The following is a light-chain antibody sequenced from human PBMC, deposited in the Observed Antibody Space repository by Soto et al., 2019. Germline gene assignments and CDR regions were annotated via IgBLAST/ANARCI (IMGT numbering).Light chain of an antibody. CDR1: SSNIGSNT. CDR2: VNN. Sequence: QSALTQPPSASGTPGQRVTISCSGSSSNIGSNTVNWYQQLPGTAPKLLLYVNNHRPSGVPDRFSGSKSGTSASLAISDLQSEDEADYYCATWDDSLNGHVFGTGTKLTVL. V-gene: IGLV1-44*01. J-gene: IGLJ1*01. CDR3: ATWDDSLNGHV.